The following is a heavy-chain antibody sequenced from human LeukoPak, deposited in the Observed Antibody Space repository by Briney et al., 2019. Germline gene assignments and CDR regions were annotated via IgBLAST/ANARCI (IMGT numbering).Heavy chain of an antibody. V-gene: IGHV4-39*07. Sequence: SETLSLTCTVSGGSISSSSYYWGWIRQPPGKGLEWIGSIYYSGSTYYNPSLKSRVTISVDTSKNQFSLKLSSVTAADTAVYYCARDGVAGFGELYWGQGTLVTVSS. J-gene: IGHJ4*02. CDR2: IYYSGST. CDR1: GGSISSSSYY. D-gene: IGHD3-10*01. CDR3: ARDGVAGFGELY.